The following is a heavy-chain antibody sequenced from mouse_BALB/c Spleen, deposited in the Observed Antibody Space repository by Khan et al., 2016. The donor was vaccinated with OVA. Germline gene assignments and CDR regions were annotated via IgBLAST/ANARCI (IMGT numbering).Heavy chain of an antibody. V-gene: IGHV2-6-1*01. CDR2: LWSDGST. CDR1: GFSLTDYG. Sequence: VQLQESGPGLVAPSQSLSLTCTISGFSLTDYGVHWVRQPPGKGLEWLVVLWSDGSTAYNSALKSRLSIIKDKSKSQIFLKMNSLQTDDTAMYYCARQPYYHYYIMDYWGQGTSVTVSS. J-gene: IGHJ4*01. D-gene: IGHD2-10*01. CDR3: ARQPYYHYYIMDY.